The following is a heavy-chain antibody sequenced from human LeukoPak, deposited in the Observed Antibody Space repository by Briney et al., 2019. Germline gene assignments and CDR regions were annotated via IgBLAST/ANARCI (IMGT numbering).Heavy chain of an antibody. CDR3: ARYRNEALFAFDI. D-gene: IGHD1-14*01. CDR1: GDSISNYY. V-gene: IGHV4-59*01. Sequence: SETLSLTCTVSGDSISNYYWSWIRQPPGKGLEWIGYIYYSGNTNYNPSLKSRVTISVDTSKNQFSLRLNSVTAADTAVYYCARYRNEALFAFDIWGQGTMVTVSS. J-gene: IGHJ3*02. CDR2: IYYSGNT.